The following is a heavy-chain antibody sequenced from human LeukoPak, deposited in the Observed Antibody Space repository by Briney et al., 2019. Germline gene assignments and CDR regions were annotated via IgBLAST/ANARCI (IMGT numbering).Heavy chain of an antibody. CDR1: GFTVSSNY. CDR3: ARDRDYDILTVDF. J-gene: IGHJ4*02. D-gene: IGHD3-9*01. V-gene: IGHV3-66*01. CDR2: IYSGGST. Sequence: GGSLRLSCAASGFTVSSNYMSWVRQAPGKGLEWVSVIYSGGSTYYADSVKGRFTISRDNSKNTLYLQMNSLRAEDTAVYYCARDRDYDILTVDFWGQGTLVTVSS.